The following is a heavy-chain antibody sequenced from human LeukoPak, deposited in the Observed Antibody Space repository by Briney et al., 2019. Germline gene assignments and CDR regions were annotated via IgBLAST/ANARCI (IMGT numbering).Heavy chain of an antibody. Sequence: GGSLRLSCAASGFTFSDYYMSWIRQAPGKGLEWVSYISYSDSTIYYADSVKGRFTISRDNSKNTLYLQMNSLRAEDTAVYYCAKDLIWYSGSYELDYWGQGTLVTVSS. CDR1: GFTFSDYY. CDR2: ISYSDSTI. D-gene: IGHD1-26*01. J-gene: IGHJ4*02. CDR3: AKDLIWYSGSYELDY. V-gene: IGHV3-11*01.